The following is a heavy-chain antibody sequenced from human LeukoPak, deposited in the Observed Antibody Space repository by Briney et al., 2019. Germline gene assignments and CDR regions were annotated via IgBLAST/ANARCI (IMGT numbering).Heavy chain of an antibody. D-gene: IGHD2-2*01. J-gene: IGHJ3*02. CDR1: AFSLNAYN. CDR2: ISSSSSTI. CDR3: AVDCSTPSCYGQSAFDI. V-gene: IGHV3-48*01. Sequence: GGSLRLSCAASAFSLNAYNMNWVRQAPGKGLEWLSYISSSSSTIYYADSVKGRFTISRDNAQNSLYLQVNNLRAEDTAVYYCAVDCSTPSCYGQSAFDIWGQGTMVTVSS.